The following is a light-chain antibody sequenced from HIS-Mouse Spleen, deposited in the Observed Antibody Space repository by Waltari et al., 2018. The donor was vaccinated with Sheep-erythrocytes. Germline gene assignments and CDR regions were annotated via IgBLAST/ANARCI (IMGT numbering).Light chain of an antibody. V-gene: IGKV1-9*01. CDR2: AAS. Sequence: DIQLTQSPSFLSASVGARVTITCRASQGISSYLARYQQKPGKAPKILIYAASTLQSGVPSRFSGSGSGTEFTLTISSLQPEDFATYYCQQLNSYPPRVTFGGGTKVEIK. J-gene: IGKJ4*01. CDR3: QQLNSYPPRVT. CDR1: QGISSY.